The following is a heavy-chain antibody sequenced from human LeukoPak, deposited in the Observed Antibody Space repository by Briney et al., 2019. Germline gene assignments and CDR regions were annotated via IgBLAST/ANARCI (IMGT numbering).Heavy chain of an antibody. J-gene: IGHJ5*02. V-gene: IGHV4-4*07. D-gene: IGHD1-26*01. CDR3: ARSNSGSYGWFDP. CDR2: ISTSGGT. Sequence: SETLSLTCTVSGDSMSGYWGWVRQPAGKGLEWIGRISTSGGTDYNPSLKSRITMSVDTSKNQFSLKLGSMTAADTAVYYCARSNSGSYGWFDPWGQGTLVTVSS. CDR1: GDSMSGY.